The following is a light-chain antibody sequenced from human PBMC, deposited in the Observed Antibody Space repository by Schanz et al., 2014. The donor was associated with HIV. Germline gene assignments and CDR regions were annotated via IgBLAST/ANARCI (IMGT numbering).Light chain of an antibody. J-gene: IGKJ2*01. CDR2: DAS. CDR3: QQRSTWPYT. V-gene: IGKV3-11*01. CDR1: QSVSSF. Sequence: EIVVTQSPATLSLSPGERATLSCRARQSVSSFFAWYQQKPGQAPRLPIYDASNRAAGIPARFSGSGSGTDFTLTISGLEPEDFAVYYCQQRSTWPYTFGQGTKLEIK.